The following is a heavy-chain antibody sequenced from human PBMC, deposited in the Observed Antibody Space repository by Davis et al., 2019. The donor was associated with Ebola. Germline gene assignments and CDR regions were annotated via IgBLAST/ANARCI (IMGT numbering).Heavy chain of an antibody. J-gene: IGHJ4*02. CDR1: GLTFNNYA. CDR2: ISGDGTST. V-gene: IGHV3-23*01. D-gene: IGHD3-10*01. CDR3: AKDHRYYGSGSYYTQPLDY. Sequence: GGSLRLSCAASGLTFNNYAMTWVRQAPGKGLEWVSAISGDGTSTYCADSVKGRSTISRDNSKNTVYLQMNSLRAEDTAVYYCAKDHRYYGSGSYYTQPLDYWGQGTLVTVSS.